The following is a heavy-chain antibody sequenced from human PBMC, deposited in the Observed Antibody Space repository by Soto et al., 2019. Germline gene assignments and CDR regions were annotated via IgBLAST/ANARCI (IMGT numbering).Heavy chain of an antibody. CDR3: TQRIPHYGLGRQGGNWFDP. Sequence: QIPLKESGPTLVRPTQPLTLTCTFSGFSLSTTGAGVGWIRQPPGKALERLALIFWDDDKRYSPSLNSRLTITGHTCKNDAILTMTKAEPADTARYCCTQRIPHYGLGRQGGNWFDPWGQGTLVTVSS. D-gene: IGHD3-10*01. J-gene: IGHJ5*02. CDR1: GFSLSTTGAG. CDR2: IFWDDDK. V-gene: IGHV2-5*02.